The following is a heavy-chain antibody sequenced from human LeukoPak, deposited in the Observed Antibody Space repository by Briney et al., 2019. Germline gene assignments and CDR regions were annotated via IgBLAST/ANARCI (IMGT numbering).Heavy chain of an antibody. D-gene: IGHD2-2*02. CDR1: GGSISSYY. CDR2: IYTSGST. V-gene: IGHV4-4*07. Sequence: SETLSLTCTVSGGSISSYYRSWIRQPAGKGLEWIGRIYTSGSTNYNPSLKSRVTMSVDTSKNQFSLKLSSVTAADTAVYYCAAIGERYCSSTSCYTNAFDIWAKGQWSPSLQ. CDR3: AAIGERYCSSTSCYTNAFDI. J-gene: IGHJ3*02.